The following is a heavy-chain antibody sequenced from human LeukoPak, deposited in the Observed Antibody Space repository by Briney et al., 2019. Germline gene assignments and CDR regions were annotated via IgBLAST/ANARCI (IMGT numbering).Heavy chain of an antibody. CDR3: AKDVGQVVIHTTPESFQH. V-gene: IGHV1-69*13. D-gene: IGHD3-22*01. Sequence: SVKVSCKASGGTFRSFAINWVRQAPGKGLEWMGGIIPMINTPKYAQRFQGRVSITADESTSTGYMEVSSLRSDDTAIYYCAKDVGQVVIHTTPESFQHWGQGTLVTVSS. CDR2: IIPMINTP. CDR1: GGTFRSFA. J-gene: IGHJ1*01.